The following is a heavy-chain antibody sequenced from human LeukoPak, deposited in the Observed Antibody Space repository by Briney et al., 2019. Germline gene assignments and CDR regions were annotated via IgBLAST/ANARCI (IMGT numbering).Heavy chain of an antibody. V-gene: IGHV4-39*01. CDR3: ARQLGYCSSTSCYADKVDY. J-gene: IGHJ4*02. D-gene: IGHD2-2*01. CDR2: IYYSGST. Sequence: SETLSLTCTVSGGSISSSSYYWGWIRQPPGKGLERIGSIYYSGSTYYNPSLKSRVTISVDTSKNQFSLKLSSATAADTAVYYCARQLGYCSSTSCYADKVDYWGQGTLVTVSS. CDR1: GGSISSSSYY.